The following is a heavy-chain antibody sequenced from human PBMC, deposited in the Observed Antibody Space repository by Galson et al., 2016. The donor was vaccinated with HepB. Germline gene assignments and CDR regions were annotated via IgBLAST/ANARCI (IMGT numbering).Heavy chain of an antibody. CDR2: ISAYNGNT. CDR3: ARDPRKIRYQLLEIYYYYYAMDG. J-gene: IGHJ6*02. Sequence: SVKVSCKASGYTFTTYGISWVRQAPGQGLEWMGWISAYNGNTNYAQKLQGRVTMTTDTSTSTAYMELRSLRSDDTAVYYCARDPRKIRYQLLEIYYYYYAMDGEGQGTTVTVSS. V-gene: IGHV1-18*01. D-gene: IGHD2-2*01. CDR1: GYTFTTYG.